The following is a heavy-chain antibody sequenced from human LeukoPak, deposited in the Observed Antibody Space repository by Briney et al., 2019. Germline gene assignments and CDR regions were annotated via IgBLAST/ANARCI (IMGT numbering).Heavy chain of an antibody. Sequence: GASVKVSCKASGYTFTGYYMHWVRQAPGQGLEWMGWINPNSGGTNYAQKFQGRVTMTRDTSISTAYMELSRLRSDDTAVYSCARVGATGTTSPFDYWGQGTLVTVSS. V-gene: IGHV1-2*02. D-gene: IGHD1-1*01. J-gene: IGHJ4*02. CDR3: ARVGATGTTSPFDY. CDR2: INPNSGGT. CDR1: GYTFTGYY.